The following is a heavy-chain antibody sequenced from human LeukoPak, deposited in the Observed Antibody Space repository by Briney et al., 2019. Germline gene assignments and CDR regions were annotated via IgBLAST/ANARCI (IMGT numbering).Heavy chain of an antibody. Sequence: SETLSLTCAVYGGSFSGYYWSWIRQPPGKGLEWIGEINHSGSTNYNPSLKSRVTISVDTSKNQFSLKLSSVTAADTAVYYCARKTICFGDRWFDPWGQGTLVTVSS. D-gene: IGHD3-10*01. CDR3: ARKTICFGDRWFDP. J-gene: IGHJ5*02. CDR2: INHSGST. V-gene: IGHV4-34*01. CDR1: GGSFSGYY.